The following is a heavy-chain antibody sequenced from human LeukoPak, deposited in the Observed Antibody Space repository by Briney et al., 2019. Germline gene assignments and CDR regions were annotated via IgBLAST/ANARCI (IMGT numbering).Heavy chain of an antibody. J-gene: IGHJ4*02. Sequence: GGSLRLSCGASGLTFSYYAMTWVRQAPGKGLEWVSTISGSGDSTYYADSVKGRFTISRDNSKHTLYPQMNSLRAEDTAVYYCALQRTLWQQLLDYWGQGTLVTVSS. CDR3: ALQRTLWQQLLDY. CDR2: ISGSGDST. CDR1: GLTFSYYA. D-gene: IGHD6-13*01. V-gene: IGHV3-23*01.